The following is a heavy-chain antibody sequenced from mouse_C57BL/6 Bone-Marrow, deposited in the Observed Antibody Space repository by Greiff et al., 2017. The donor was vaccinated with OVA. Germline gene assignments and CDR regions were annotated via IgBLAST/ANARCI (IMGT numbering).Heavy chain of an antibody. CDR2: ISYSGST. CDR3: ARETYGSSHWYFDV. D-gene: IGHD1-1*01. J-gene: IGHJ1*03. Sequence: EVQRVESGPGMVKPSQSLSLTCTVTGYSITSGYDWHWIRHFPGNKLEWMGYISYSGSTNYNPSLKSRISITHDTSKNHFFLKLNSVTTEDTATYYCARETYGSSHWYFDVWGTGTTVTVSS. V-gene: IGHV3-1*01. CDR1: GYSITSGYD.